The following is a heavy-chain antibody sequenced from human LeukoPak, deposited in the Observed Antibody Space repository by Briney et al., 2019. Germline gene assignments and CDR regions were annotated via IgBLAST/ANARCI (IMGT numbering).Heavy chain of an antibody. CDR1: GGSISSTNYY. CDR2: ISYSGST. V-gene: IGHV4-39*07. Sequence: SETLSLTCTVSGGSISSTNYYWGWIRQPPGKGLEWIGSISYSGSTYYNPSLKSRVTTSVDTSKNQFSLKLSSVTAADTAVYYCARSFGRGLRGTDAFDIWGQGTTVTVSS. CDR3: ARSFGRGLRGTDAFDI. J-gene: IGHJ3*02. D-gene: IGHD3-10*01.